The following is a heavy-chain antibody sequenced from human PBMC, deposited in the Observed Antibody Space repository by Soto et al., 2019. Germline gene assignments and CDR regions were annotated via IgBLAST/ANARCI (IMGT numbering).Heavy chain of an antibody. Sequence: PSETLSLTCAVFGGSFSGYYWTWIRQPPGKGLEWIGEIHHSGSSNYNPSLKSRVTMSVDTSKNQFSLKLSSVTAADMAVYYCARGFDFVTGGGRVQCMDVWGQGTTVTVSS. V-gene: IGHV4-34*01. D-gene: IGHD7-27*01. CDR1: GGSFSGYY. CDR3: ARGFDFVTGGGRVQCMDV. CDR2: IHHSGSS. J-gene: IGHJ6*02.